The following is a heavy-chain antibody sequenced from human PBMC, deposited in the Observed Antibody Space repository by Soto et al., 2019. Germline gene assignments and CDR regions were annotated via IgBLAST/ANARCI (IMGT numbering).Heavy chain of an antibody. CDR2: IYYSGST. Sequence: SWSTALGSKVCGDSMNSTTYYVALKHQPPGKGLEWIGSIYYSGSTNYSPSLKSRVTTSVDTSKNQFSLQVSSVTAADTAVYYCARLKYSSGWSKEYYIDYWGQGTLVTVSS. CDR3: ARLKYSSGWSKEYYIDY. CDR1: GDSMNSTTYY. D-gene: IGHD6-19*01. J-gene: IGHJ4*02. V-gene: IGHV4-39*01.